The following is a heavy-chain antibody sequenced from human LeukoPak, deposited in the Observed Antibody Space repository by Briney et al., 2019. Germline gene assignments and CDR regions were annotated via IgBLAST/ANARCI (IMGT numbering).Heavy chain of an antibody. D-gene: IGHD3-16*01. CDR2: IIPSGGNT. V-gene: IGHV1-46*01. Sequence: ASVKVSCKASGYTFTSDYMHWVRQAPGQGLEWMGIIIPSGGNTEYEQKFQGRITMTRDTSTSTVYMELGSLRSEDTAVYYCATLGGQQLAYYFDYWGQGTLVTVSS. J-gene: IGHJ4*02. CDR3: ATLGGQQLAYYFDY. CDR1: GYTFTSDY.